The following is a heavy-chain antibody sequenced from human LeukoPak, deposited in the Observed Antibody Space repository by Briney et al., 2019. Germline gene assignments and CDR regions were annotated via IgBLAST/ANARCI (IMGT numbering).Heavy chain of an antibody. CDR2: IYHSGST. CDR3: ARDWVSGSYEAGNWFDP. CDR1: GGSISSGGYY. V-gene: IGHV4-30-2*01. Sequence: PSETLSPTCTVSGGSISSGGYYWSWIRQPPGKGLEWIGYIYHSGSTYYNPSLKSRVTISVDRPKNQFSLKLSSVTAADTAVYYCARDWVSGSYEAGNWFDPWGQGTLVTVSS. D-gene: IGHD1-26*01. J-gene: IGHJ5*02.